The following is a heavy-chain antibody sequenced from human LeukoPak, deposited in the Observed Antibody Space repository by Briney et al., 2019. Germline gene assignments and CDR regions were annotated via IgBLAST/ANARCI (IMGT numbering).Heavy chain of an antibody. CDR2: ITGSGDDT. J-gene: IGHJ4*02. CDR1: GFTVTSYG. Sequence: PGGSLRLSCAASGFTVTSYGMSWVRQAPGKGLEWVSGITGSGDDTYYKDSVKGRFTISRDNSKNTLYLQMNSLRAEDTAVYYCAKILYGLLFYYFDYWGQGTLVTVSS. CDR3: AKILYGLLFYYFDY. V-gene: IGHV3-23*01. D-gene: IGHD2-8*01.